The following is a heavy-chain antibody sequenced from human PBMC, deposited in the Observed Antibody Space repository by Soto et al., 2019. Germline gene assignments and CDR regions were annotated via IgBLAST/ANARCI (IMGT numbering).Heavy chain of an antibody. D-gene: IGHD2-2*01. Sequence: GGSLRLSCAVSGFPFSFYGFHWVRQSPGKGLEWLGVIVSDGSAIYHADSLEGRFFISRDNSKDILYLQMNSLRSDDTAVYYCARDPIIVVPAAINGRNWFDPWGQGTLVTVS. CDR1: GFPFSFYG. CDR2: IVSDGSAI. CDR3: ARDPIIVVPAAINGRNWFDP. V-gene: IGHV3-30*19. J-gene: IGHJ5*02.